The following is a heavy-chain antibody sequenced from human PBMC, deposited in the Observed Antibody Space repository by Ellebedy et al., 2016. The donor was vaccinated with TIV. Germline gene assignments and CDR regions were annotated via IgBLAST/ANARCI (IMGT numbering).Heavy chain of an antibody. CDR1: GGSISSYY. J-gene: IGHJ2*01. CDR2: IYSSGNT. CDR3: ARGKGSGWDWYFDL. D-gene: IGHD6-19*01. V-gene: IGHV4-4*07. Sequence: MPSETLSLTCTVSGGSISSYYWSWIRQPAGKGLEWIGRIYSSGNTTYNPSLKSRVTMSVDTSKNQFSLKLSSVTAADTAVYYCARGKGSGWDWYFDLWGRGTLVTVSS.